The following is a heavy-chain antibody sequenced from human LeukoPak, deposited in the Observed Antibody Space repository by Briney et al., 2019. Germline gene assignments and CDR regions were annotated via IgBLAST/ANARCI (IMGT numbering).Heavy chain of an antibody. Sequence: SETQSLTCTVSGGSISSYYWSWIRQPPGKGLEWIGYIYYSGSTNYNPSLKSRVTISVDTSKNQFSLKLSSVTAADTAVYYCARGGGGDYNYYYGMDVWGQGTTVTVSS. CDR2: IYYSGST. V-gene: IGHV4-59*01. J-gene: IGHJ6*02. D-gene: IGHD2-21*02. CDR1: GGSISSYY. CDR3: ARGGGGDYNYYYGMDV.